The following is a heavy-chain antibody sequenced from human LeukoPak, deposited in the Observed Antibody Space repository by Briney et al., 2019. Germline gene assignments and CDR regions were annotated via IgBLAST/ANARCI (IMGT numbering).Heavy chain of an antibody. V-gene: IGHV3-7*01. CDR1: GFTFSSYW. J-gene: IGHJ4*02. D-gene: IGHD3-22*01. CDR3: ASYNYYDSSGYYGRVY. Sequence: GGSLRPSCAASGFTFSSYWMSWVRQAPGKGLEWVANIKQDGSEKYYVDSVKGRFTISRDNAKNSLYLQMNSLRAEDTAVYYCASYNYYDSSGYYGRVYWGQGTLVTVSS. CDR2: IKQDGSEK.